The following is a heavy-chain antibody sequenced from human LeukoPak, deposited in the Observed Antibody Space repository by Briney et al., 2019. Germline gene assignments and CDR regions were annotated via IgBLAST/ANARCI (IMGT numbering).Heavy chain of an antibody. CDR1: GFTFSSYG. J-gene: IGHJ6*02. CDR2: IRYDGSNK. D-gene: IGHD3-10*01. Sequence: GGSLRLSCAASGFTFSSYGMHWVRQAPGKGLEWVAFIRYDGSNKYYADSVKGRFTISRDNSKNTLYLQMNSLRAEDTAVYYCAKDGASGIYNYYYGVDVWGQGTTVTVSS. V-gene: IGHV3-30*02. CDR3: AKDGASGIYNYYYGVDV.